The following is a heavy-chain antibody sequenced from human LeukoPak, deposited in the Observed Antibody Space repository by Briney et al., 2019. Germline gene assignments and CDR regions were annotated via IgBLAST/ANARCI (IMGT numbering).Heavy chain of an antibody. D-gene: IGHD2-8*01. CDR2: ISSSGSPI. CDR3: ARVIDCTNGVCYGLDY. CDR1: GFTFSDSY. Sequence: GGSLRLSCAASGFTFSDSYMSWIRQAPGKGLKWVSYISSSGSPIYYADSVMGRFTISRDNAKNSLYLQMNSLRAEDTAVYYCARVIDCTNGVCYGLDYWGQGTLVTVSS. J-gene: IGHJ4*02. V-gene: IGHV3-11*04.